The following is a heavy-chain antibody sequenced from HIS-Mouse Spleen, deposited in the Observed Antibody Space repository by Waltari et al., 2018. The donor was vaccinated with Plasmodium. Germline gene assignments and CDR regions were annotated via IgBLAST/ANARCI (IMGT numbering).Heavy chain of an antibody. D-gene: IGHD6-13*01. CDR2: ITPNTGGT. CDR1: GYPFTGYY. CDR3: ARVLVYKAAACTFVEYFQH. Sequence: QVQLVQSGAEVKKPGASVKVSCKASGYPFTGYYMHWVRQAPGQGLEWMGWITPNTGGTNHAQKFPVSVTMTKDTSLSTAYMELSRLRSDDTSVYYCARVLVYKAAACTFVEYFQHWGQGTLVTVSS. J-gene: IGHJ1*01. V-gene: IGHV1-2*02.